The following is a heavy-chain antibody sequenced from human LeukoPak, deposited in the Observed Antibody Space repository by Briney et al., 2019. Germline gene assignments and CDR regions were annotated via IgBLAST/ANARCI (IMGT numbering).Heavy chain of an antibody. D-gene: IGHD6-19*01. V-gene: IGHV4-59*01. CDR2: IYYSGST. J-gene: IGHJ6*03. Sequence: SETLSLTCSVSGGSISSYYWGWIRQPPGKGLEWIGYIYYSGSTNYNPSLKSRVTIAVDTSKNQFSLKLTSVTAAATALYSGAGVAAGAYYYYYYYMDVWGKGTTVTVSS. CDR3: AGVAAGAYYYYYYYMDV. CDR1: GGSISSYY.